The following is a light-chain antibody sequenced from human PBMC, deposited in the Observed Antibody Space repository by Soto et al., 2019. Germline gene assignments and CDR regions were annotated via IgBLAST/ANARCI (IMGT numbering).Light chain of an antibody. Sequence: EILMTQSPATLSVSPGERATLSCRATQSISNNLAWYQQKPGQAPRLLIYGASTRATSIPARFSGSGSGTEFTLTISSLQSEDFAVYYCQQRSNWPVTFGQGTRLEIK. CDR3: QQRSNWPVT. J-gene: IGKJ5*01. V-gene: IGKV3-15*01. CDR1: QSISNN. CDR2: GAS.